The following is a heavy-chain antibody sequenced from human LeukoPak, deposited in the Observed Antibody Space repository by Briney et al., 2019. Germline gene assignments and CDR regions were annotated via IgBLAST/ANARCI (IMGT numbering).Heavy chain of an antibody. J-gene: IGHJ4*02. D-gene: IGHD4-17*01. V-gene: IGHV1-69*05. CDR1: GGTFSSYA. CDR2: IIPIFGTA. Sequence: SVKVSCKASGGTFSSYAISWVRQAPGQGLEWMGGIIPIFGTANYAQKFQGRVTITTDESTSTAYMELCSLRSEDTAVYYCARVLGDGDYVLDYWGQGTLVTVSS. CDR3: ARVLGDGDYVLDY.